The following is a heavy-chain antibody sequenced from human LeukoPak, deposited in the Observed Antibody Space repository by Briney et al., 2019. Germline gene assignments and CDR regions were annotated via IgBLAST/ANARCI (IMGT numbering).Heavy chain of an antibody. CDR3: ATDVYNSDLYYFDY. J-gene: IGHJ4*02. Sequence: GGSLRLSCATSGFTFSSYSMNWVRQAPGKGLEWISYISSSSGIIYYADSVKGRFTVSRDNAKNSLYLQMNSLRAEDTAVYYCATDVYNSDLYYFDYWGQGTLVTVSS. V-gene: IGHV3-48*01. D-gene: IGHD6-19*01. CDR2: ISSSSGII. CDR1: GFTFSSYS.